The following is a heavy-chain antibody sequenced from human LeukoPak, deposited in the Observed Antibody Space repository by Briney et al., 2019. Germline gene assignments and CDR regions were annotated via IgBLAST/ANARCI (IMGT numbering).Heavy chain of an antibody. CDR1: GGSISGNF. V-gene: IGHV4-59*01. CDR2: IYSSGST. Sequence: PSETLSLTCTVSGGSISGNFWSWIRQPPGKGLEWIGYIYSSGSTSYNPSLKSRVTISLDTSKHQFSLKLTSVTAADTAVYYCARVTTIFGGDMYYFDYWGQGTLVTVSS. J-gene: IGHJ4*02. CDR3: ARVTTIFGGDMYYFDY. D-gene: IGHD3-3*01.